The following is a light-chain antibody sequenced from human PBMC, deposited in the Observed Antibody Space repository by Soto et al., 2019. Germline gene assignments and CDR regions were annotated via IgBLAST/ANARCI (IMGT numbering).Light chain of an antibody. J-gene: IGKJ5*01. CDR2: DAS. CDR3: QQSDSLPIT. CDR1: QDISNY. V-gene: IGKV1-33*01. Sequence: DIQMTQSPSSLSASVGDRVTITCRASQDISNYLNWYQQRPGKAPKLLIYDASNLEREVPSRFSGTRSGTHFTFAITSLQPEDGATYYCQQSDSLPITFGQGTRLEI.